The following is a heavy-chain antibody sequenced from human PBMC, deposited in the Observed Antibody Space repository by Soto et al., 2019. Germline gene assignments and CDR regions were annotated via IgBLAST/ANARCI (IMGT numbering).Heavy chain of an antibody. Sequence: EVQLVESGGGLVQPGGSLRLSCAAYGFTFSTYWMHWVRQAPGKGLVWASRTNTDGSSTTYADSVEGRFTISRDNAKKTLYLQMNGLRAEYTAVYYCARGTRVIPAESDFDYWGQGTLVTVSS. CDR2: TNTDGSST. V-gene: IGHV3-74*01. D-gene: IGHD2-2*01. CDR3: ARGTRVIPAESDFDY. J-gene: IGHJ4*02. CDR1: GFTFSTYW.